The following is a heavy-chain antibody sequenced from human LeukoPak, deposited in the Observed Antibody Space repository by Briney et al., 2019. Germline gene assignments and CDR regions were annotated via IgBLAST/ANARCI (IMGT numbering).Heavy chain of an antibody. CDR2: ISSSSSYI. V-gene: IGHV3-21*01. CDR1: GFTFSTYS. CDR3: ARAHTSGYYSINWFDP. Sequence: GGSLRLSCAASGFTFSTYSMNWVRQAPGKGLEWVSSISSSSSYIYYADSVKSRFTISRDNAKNSLYLQMNSLRAEDTAVYYCARAHTSGYYSINWFDPWGQGTLVTVSS. D-gene: IGHD3-22*01. J-gene: IGHJ5*02.